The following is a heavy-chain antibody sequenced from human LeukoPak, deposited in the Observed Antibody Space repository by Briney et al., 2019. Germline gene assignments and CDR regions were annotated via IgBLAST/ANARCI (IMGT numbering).Heavy chain of an antibody. J-gene: IGHJ4*02. Sequence: SETLSLTCTVSGCSISSYYLSWIRQPAGKGLEWIGRIYTSGSTNYKPSLKSRVTMSVDTSKNQFSLKLSSVTAADTAVYYCASSYGPDDFDYWGQGTLVTVSS. D-gene: IGHD3-10*01. V-gene: IGHV4-4*07. CDR2: IYTSGST. CDR1: GCSISSYY. CDR3: ASSYGPDDFDY.